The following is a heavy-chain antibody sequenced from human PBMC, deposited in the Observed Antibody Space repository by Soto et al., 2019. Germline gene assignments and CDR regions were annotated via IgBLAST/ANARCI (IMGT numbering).Heavy chain of an antibody. J-gene: IGHJ5*02. CDR2: INWNGGIT. CDR3: ARGRGALTVVSNWFDP. CDR1: GFNFEDYA. D-gene: IGHD2-15*01. V-gene: IGHV3-9*01. Sequence: GGSLRLSCEGFGFNFEDYAMHWIRQAPGKGLGWVSGINWNGGITGYADSVKGRFTVSRDNANNSLHLEMSSLKTEDTALYYCARGRGALTVVSNWFDPWGQGTLVTVSS.